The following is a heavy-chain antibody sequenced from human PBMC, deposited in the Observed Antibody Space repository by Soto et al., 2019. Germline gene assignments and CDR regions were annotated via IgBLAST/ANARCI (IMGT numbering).Heavy chain of an antibody. CDR1: GFTLSTYW. Sequence: GGSLRLSCAASGFTLSTYWMTWVRQAPGKGLEWVANINQDGSVKYYVDSVKGRFTISRDNAKNSLYLQMSSLRVEDTAIYFCARAIAAASSYWGQGTLVTVSS. CDR3: ARAIAAASSY. J-gene: IGHJ4*02. CDR2: INQDGSVK. D-gene: IGHD6-6*01. V-gene: IGHV3-7*01.